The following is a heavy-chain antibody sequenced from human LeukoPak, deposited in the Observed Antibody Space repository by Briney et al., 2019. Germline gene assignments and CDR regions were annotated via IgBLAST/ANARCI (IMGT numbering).Heavy chain of an antibody. CDR3: AREPRVPAAIYNWLDP. V-gene: IGHV4-61*02. J-gene: IGHJ5*02. Sequence: SQTLSLTCTVSGGSISSGSYYWSWIRQPAGKGLEWIGRIYTSGSTNYNPSLKSRVTISVDTSKNQFSLKLSSVTAADTAVYYCAREPRVPAAIYNWLDPWGQGTLVTVSS. CDR2: IYTSGST. D-gene: IGHD2-2*01. CDR1: GGSISSGSYY.